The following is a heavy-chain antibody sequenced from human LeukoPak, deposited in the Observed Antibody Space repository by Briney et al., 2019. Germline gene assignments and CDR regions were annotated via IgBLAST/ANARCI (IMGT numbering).Heavy chain of an antibody. V-gene: IGHV3-21*01. CDR1: GFTFSSYS. CDR3: ARQAGPAAIDYYYYGMDV. CDR2: ISSSSSYI. D-gene: IGHD2-2*01. J-gene: IGHJ6*02. Sequence: GGSLRLSCAASGFTFSSYSMNWVRQAPGKGLEWVSSISSSSSYIYYADSVKGRFTISRDNAKNSLYLQMNSLRAEDTAVYYCARQAGPAAIDYYYYGMDVWGQGTTVTVSS.